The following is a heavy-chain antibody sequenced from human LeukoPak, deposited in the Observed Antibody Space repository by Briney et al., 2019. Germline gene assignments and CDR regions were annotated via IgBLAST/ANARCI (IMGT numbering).Heavy chain of an antibody. CDR3: ARDYYYMDV. V-gene: IGHV3-21*04. CDR1: GFTFSPYS. CDR2: ISSGSSHI. Sequence: GGSLRLSCAASGFTFSPYSMDWVRQAPGKGLEWVSSISSGSSHIYYADSVKGRFTISRDNAKNSLYLQMNSLRAEDTAVYYCARDYYYMDVWGKGTTVTVSS. J-gene: IGHJ6*03.